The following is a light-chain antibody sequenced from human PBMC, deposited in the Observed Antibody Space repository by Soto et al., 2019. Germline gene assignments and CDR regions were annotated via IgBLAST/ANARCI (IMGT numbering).Light chain of an antibody. J-gene: IGKJ1*01. V-gene: IGKV3-15*01. CDR2: GAS. CDR1: QSVSTSK. CDR3: QQYNNWPQT. Sequence: IVLTQSPGTLSLSPGVRATLSCRTSQSVSTSKLAWYQQRPGQAPRLLIYGASTRATGIPARFSGSGSGTEFTLTISSLQSEDFAVYYCQQYNNWPQTFGQGTKVDIK.